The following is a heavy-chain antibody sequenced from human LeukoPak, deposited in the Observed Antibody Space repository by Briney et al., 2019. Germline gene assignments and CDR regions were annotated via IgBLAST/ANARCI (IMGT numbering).Heavy chain of an antibody. CDR1: GGSFSGYY. J-gene: IGHJ4*02. CDR3: ARVGRGGGWLLFDY. V-gene: IGHV4-34*01. D-gene: IGHD6-19*01. Sequence: NPSETLSLTCAVYGGSFSGYYWSWIRQPPGKGLEWIGEINHSGSTNYNPSLKSRVTISVDTSKDQFSLKLSSVTAADTAVYYCARVGRGGGWLLFDYWGQGTLVTVSS. CDR2: INHSGST.